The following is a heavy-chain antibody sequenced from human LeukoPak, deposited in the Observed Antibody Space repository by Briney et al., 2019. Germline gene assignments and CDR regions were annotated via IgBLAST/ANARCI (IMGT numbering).Heavy chain of an antibody. CDR3: ARVQSRLSWFDP. CDR2: IYYSGST. CDR1: GGSMSSSSYY. J-gene: IGHJ5*02. Sequence: SETLSLTCTVSGGSMSSSSYYWGWIRQPPGKGLEWIGSIYYSGSTYYNPSLKSRVTISLDTSKNQFSLKLSSVTAADTAVYYCARVQSRLSWFDPWGQGTLVTVSS. V-gene: IGHV4-39*07.